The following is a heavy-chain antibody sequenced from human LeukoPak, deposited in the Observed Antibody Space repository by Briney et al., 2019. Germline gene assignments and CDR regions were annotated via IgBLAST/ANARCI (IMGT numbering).Heavy chain of an antibody. CDR1: GFTFRNYP. D-gene: IGHD1-26*01. CDR2: ITGSGEDT. CDR3: AEDLSGSPIWLDP. V-gene: IGHV3-23*01. J-gene: IGHJ5*02. Sequence: GGSLRLSCAASGFTFRNYPMSWVRQAPGKGLEWVSSITGSGEDTYYRDSVKGRFTISRDNSKNTLYLQMHNLRVEDTAVYYCAEDLSGSPIWLDPWGQGTLVTVSS.